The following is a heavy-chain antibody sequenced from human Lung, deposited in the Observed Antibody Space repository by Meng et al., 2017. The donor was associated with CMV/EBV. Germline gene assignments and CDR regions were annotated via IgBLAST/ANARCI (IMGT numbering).Heavy chain of an antibody. CDR2: IYYSGGT. J-gene: IGHJ4*02. CDR3: ARSVGCSSTYCYTYTSSWHPDY. Sequence: GYYWTWIRQRPGKGLEWIEYIYYSGGTNYNPSLQSRVTISVDTSKNQFSLKLSSVTAADTAMYYCARSVGCSSTYCYTYTSSWHPDYWGQGTLVTVSS. V-gene: IGHV4-31*02. CDR1: GYY. D-gene: IGHD2-2*01.